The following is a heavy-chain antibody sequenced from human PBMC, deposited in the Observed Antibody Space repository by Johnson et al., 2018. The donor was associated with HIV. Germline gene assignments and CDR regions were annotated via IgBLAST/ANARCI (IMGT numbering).Heavy chain of an antibody. CDR2: ISWNSGTK. CDR3: ARQYRKRGSRTGAFDI. J-gene: IGHJ3*02. D-gene: IGHD3-16*01. Sequence: QLVESGGGLVLPGRSLKVSCVGSGFIFEHYAMHWVRQAPGKGLEWVSGISWNSGTKGYADSVKGRFTISRDNSKNTLYLQMNSLRAEDTAVYYCARQYRKRGSRTGAFDIWGQGTMVTVSS. CDR1: GFIFEHYA. V-gene: IGHV3-9*01.